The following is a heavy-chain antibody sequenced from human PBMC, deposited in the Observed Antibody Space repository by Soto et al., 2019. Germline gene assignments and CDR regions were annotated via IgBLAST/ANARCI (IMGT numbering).Heavy chain of an antibody. Sequence: GGSLRLSCAASGFTFSSYWMHWVRQAPGKGLVWVSRINSDGSTTNYADPVKGRFTISRDNAKNTLYLQMNSLRAEDTAVYYCARVPTGGYDWNWGQGTLVTVPQ. J-gene: IGHJ4*02. CDR2: INSDGSTT. D-gene: IGHD5-12*01. CDR3: ARVPTGGYDWN. V-gene: IGHV3-74*01. CDR1: GFTFSSYW.